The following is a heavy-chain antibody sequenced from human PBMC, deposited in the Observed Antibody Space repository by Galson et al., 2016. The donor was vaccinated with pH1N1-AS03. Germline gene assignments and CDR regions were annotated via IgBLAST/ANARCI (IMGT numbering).Heavy chain of an antibody. CDR3: ARHASPTILSYHFDS. CDR2: FYPSDSDA. CDR1: GYLFTNYW. Sequence: QSGAEVKQPGESLRISCKTSGYLFTNYWIGWVRQMPGKGLEWMGIFYPSDSDARYSPSFQGQVTFSADKSTSTAYLHLTTLKAADSAIYYCARHASPTILSYHFDSWGRGTLVTVSS. D-gene: IGHD1-26*01. V-gene: IGHV5-51*01. J-gene: IGHJ4*02.